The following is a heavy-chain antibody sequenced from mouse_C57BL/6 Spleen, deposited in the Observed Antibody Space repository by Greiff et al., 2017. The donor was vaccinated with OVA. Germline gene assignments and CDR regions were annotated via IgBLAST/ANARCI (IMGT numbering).Heavy chain of an antibody. CDR1: GFTFSSYT. CDR2: ISGGGGNT. Sequence: DVKLVESGGGLVKPGGSLKLSCAASGFTFSSYTMSWVRQTPEKRLEWVATISGGGGNTYYPDSVKGRFTISRDNAKNTLYLQMSSLRSEDTALYYCARWLLRDYYAMDYWGQGTSVTVS. J-gene: IGHJ4*01. CDR3: ARWLLRDYYAMDY. V-gene: IGHV5-9*01. D-gene: IGHD2-3*01.